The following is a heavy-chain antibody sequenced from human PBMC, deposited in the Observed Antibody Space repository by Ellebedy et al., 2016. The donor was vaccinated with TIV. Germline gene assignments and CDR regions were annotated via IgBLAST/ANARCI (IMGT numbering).Heavy chain of an antibody. CDR3: GRDAVTGKSRWDWLEP. Sequence: PGGSLRLSCAASGFTFTSYAMTWVRQAPGKGLEWVSSITHNGATTYYADSVKGRFTISRDNSRNTLYLQMNSLRAEDSAIYFCGRDAVTGKSRWDWLEPWGQGNLVTGSS. D-gene: IGHD2-21*02. J-gene: IGHJ5*02. CDR1: GFTFTSYA. CDR2: ITHNGATT. V-gene: IGHV3-23*01.